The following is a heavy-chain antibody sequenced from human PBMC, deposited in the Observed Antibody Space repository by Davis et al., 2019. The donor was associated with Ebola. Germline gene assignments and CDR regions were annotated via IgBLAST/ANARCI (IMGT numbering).Heavy chain of an antibody. CDR3: ARTVGYCSGGSCYSGDAFDI. J-gene: IGHJ3*02. Sequence: MPSETLSLTCTVSGGSIRTHYWSWIRQSPGKGLEWIGYGYYGGRTDYNPSLKSRAIILVDTSKNHFSLNLSSVTAADTAVYYCARTVGYCSGGSCYSGDAFDIWGQGTMVTVSS. D-gene: IGHD2-15*01. V-gene: IGHV4-59*11. CDR1: GGSIRTHY. CDR2: GYYGGRT.